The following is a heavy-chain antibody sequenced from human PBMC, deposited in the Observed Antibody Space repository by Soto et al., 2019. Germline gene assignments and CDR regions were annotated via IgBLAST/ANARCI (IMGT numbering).Heavy chain of an antibody. CDR1: GGSIGSSSYY. J-gene: IGHJ1*01. Sequence: SETLSLTCTVSGGSIGSSSYYWGWIRQPPGKGLEWIGSIYYSGSTYYNPSLKSRVTISVDTSKNQFSLKLSSVTAADTAVYYCATPRSPSADTEYFQHWGQGTLVTVSS. CDR2: IYYSGST. V-gene: IGHV4-39*01. CDR3: ATPRSPSADTEYFQH.